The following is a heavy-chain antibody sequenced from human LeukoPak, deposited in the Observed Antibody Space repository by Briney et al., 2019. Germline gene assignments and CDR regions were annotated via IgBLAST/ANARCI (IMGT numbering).Heavy chain of an antibody. Sequence: GGSLRLSCAASGFTFSSYGMHWVRQAPGKGLEWVAFVRYDGGSISYADSVKGRFIISGDNSKDTLYLQMNSLRIEDTAVYHCVKDHTSGLLGWGQGTLVTVSS. V-gene: IGHV3-30*02. CDR2: VRYDGGSI. J-gene: IGHJ4*02. CDR1: GFTFSSYG. CDR3: VKDHTSGLLG. D-gene: IGHD6-25*01.